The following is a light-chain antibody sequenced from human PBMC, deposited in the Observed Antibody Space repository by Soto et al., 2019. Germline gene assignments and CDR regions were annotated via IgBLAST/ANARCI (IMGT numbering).Light chain of an antibody. V-gene: IGKV1-39*01. CDR2: GAS. CDR1: QTISTY. J-gene: IGKJ5*01. CDR3: QQSYSTSVT. Sequence: IQITQNPSPLSASVGDRVTITCRASQTISTYLNWYQQKPGKAPKLLIYGASSLQSGVPSRFSGSGSGTDFTLTISSLQPEDFATYYCQQSYSTSVTFGQGRRLEIK.